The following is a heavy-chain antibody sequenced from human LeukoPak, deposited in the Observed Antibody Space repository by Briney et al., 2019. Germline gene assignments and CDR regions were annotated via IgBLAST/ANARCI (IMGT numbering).Heavy chain of an antibody. V-gene: IGHV4-34*01. CDR1: GGSFSGYY. Sequence: PSETLSLTCAVYGGSFSGYYWSWIRQPPGKGLEWIGEINHSGTTNYNPSLKSRVTISVDTSKNQFSLKLNSVTAADTAVYYCAFDTSGGGYWGQGTLVTVSS. CDR3: AFDTSGGGY. CDR2: INHSGTT. J-gene: IGHJ4*02. D-gene: IGHD6-19*01.